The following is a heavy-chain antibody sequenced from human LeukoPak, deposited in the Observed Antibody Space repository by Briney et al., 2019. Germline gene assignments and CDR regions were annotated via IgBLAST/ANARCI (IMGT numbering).Heavy chain of an antibody. D-gene: IGHD4-17*01. Sequence: PSGTLSLTCAVSGGSTSSSNWWSWVRQPPGKGLEWIGEIYHSGSTNYNPSLKSRVTISVDKSKNQFSLKLSSVTAADTAVYYCARASHDYGDYSHFDYWGQGTLVTVSS. CDR2: IYHSGST. V-gene: IGHV4-4*02. CDR3: ARASHDYGDYSHFDY. J-gene: IGHJ4*02. CDR1: GGSTSSSNW.